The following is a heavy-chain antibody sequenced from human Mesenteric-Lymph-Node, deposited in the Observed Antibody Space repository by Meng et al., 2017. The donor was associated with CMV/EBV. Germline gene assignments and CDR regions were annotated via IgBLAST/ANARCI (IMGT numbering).Heavy chain of an antibody. CDR3: ARGRTIYGVVINWFDP. Sequence: SETLSLTCSVSGGSISDTNDFWGWIRQPPGKGPEWIGTIDYRGDTYYKPSLRSRVIVSVDTSKNQFSLRLTSVTAADTAVYYCARGRTIYGVVINWFDPWGQGTLVTVSS. CDR1: GGSISDTNDF. D-gene: IGHD3-3*01. V-gene: IGHV4-39*07. J-gene: IGHJ5*02. CDR2: IDYRGDT.